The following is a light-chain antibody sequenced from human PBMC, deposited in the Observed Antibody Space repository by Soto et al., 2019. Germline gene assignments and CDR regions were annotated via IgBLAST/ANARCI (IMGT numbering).Light chain of an antibody. J-gene: IGKJ1*01. CDR3: RQYNNWPPWT. CDR1: QSVSSN. CDR2: GAS. Sequence: EIVMTQSPATLSVSPRERATLSCRASQSVSSNLAWYQQKPGQAPRLLIYGASTRATGIPARFSGSGSGTEFTLTISSLQSEDFAVYYCRQYNNWPPWTFGQGTKVEIK. V-gene: IGKV3-15*01.